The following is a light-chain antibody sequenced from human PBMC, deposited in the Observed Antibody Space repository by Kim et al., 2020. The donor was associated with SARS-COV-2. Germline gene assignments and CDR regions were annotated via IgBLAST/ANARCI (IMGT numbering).Light chain of an antibody. CDR2: YAS. CDR1: QSINTS. J-gene: IGKJ4*01. Sequence: EIVLTQSPATLSLSPGERATLSCRASQSINTSLAWYQQKPGQVPRLLIYYASSRATGIPARFSGSGSGTDFTLTISSLEPEDFAVYYCQQRRNWPDTSGGGTKVEIK. CDR3: QQRRNWPDT. V-gene: IGKV3-11*01.